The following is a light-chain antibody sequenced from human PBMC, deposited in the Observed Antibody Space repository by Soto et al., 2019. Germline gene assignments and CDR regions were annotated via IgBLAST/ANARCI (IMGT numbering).Light chain of an antibody. CDR1: KLGDKY. V-gene: IGLV3-1*01. Sequence: SYELTQPPSVSVSPGQTASITCSGDKLGDKYACWYQQKPGQSPVLVIYQDSKLPSEIPERFSGSNSGNPATLTISWTQAMAVADYYCQAWGSSVVFGGGIKLTVL. CDR3: QAWGSSVV. CDR2: QDS. J-gene: IGLJ2*01.